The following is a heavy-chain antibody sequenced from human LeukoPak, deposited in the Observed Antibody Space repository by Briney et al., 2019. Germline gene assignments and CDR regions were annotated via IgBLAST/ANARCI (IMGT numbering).Heavy chain of an antibody. CDR1: GASISSYY. CDR3: ARAGAWQIDP. D-gene: IGHD3-10*01. V-gene: IGHV4-59*01. J-gene: IGHJ5*02. Sequence: PSETLSLTCTVSGASISSYYWSWIRQPPGKGLEWIGHIFYTGSSNYNPSLKSRVTISLDRSKNQFSLRLTSVTAADTAVYYCARAGAWQIDPWGQGTLVTVSS. CDR2: IFYTGSS.